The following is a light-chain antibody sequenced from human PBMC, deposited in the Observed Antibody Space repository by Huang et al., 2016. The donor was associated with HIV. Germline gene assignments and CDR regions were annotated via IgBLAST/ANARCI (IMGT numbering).Light chain of an antibody. J-gene: IGKJ4*01. CDR1: QSVSNY. CDR3: QQRSAWLT. CDR2: DAS. V-gene: IGKV3-11*01. Sequence: EIVLTQSPATLSLSPGERATLSCRTSQSVSNYLAWYQHKPGQAPRLLIYDASNRATVIPARFSGSGSGTDCTLTISSLEPEDFAVYFCQQRSAWLTFGGGTKVEI.